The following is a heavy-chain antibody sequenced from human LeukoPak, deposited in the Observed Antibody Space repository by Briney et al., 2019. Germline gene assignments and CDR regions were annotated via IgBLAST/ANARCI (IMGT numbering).Heavy chain of an antibody. J-gene: IGHJ6*03. CDR2: ISWNSGSI. V-gene: IGHV3-9*01. CDR3: ARDSGGFGEYYYYYYMDV. D-gene: IGHD3-10*01. Sequence: PGGSLRLSCAASGFTFDDYAMHWVRQAPGKGLEWVSGISWNSGSIGYADSVKGRFTISRDNAKNSLYLQMNSLRAEDTAVYYCARDSGGFGEYYYYYYMDVWGKGTTVTISS. CDR1: GFTFDDYA.